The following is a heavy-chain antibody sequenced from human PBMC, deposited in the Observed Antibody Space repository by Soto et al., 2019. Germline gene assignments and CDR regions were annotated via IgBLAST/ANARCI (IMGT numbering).Heavy chain of an antibody. V-gene: IGHV1-2*02. CDR3: ARRVGATCFDY. CDR2: INPNSGGT. D-gene: IGHD1-26*01. J-gene: IGHJ4*02. CDR1: GCTFTGYY. Sequence: GSVKVSCKASGCTFTGYYMHWVLQAPGQGLEWMGWINPNSGGTNYAQKFQGRVTMTRDTSISTAYMELSRLRSDDTAVYYCARRVGATCFDYWGQGTLVTVSS.